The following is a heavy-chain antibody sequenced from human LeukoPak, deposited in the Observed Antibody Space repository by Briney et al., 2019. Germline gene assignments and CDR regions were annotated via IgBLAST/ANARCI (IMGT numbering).Heavy chain of an antibody. J-gene: IGHJ4*02. CDR1: GYTFTSYG. CDR3: ARVVASYSYYDSSDDPIVVDY. CDR2: ISAYNGNT. V-gene: IGHV1-18*01. Sequence: ASVKVSCKASGYTFTSYGISWVRQAPGQGLEWMGWISAYNGNTNYAQKLQGRVTMTTDTSTSTAYMELRSLRSDDTAVYYCARVVASYSYYDSSDDPIVVDYWGQGTLVTVSS. D-gene: IGHD3-22*01.